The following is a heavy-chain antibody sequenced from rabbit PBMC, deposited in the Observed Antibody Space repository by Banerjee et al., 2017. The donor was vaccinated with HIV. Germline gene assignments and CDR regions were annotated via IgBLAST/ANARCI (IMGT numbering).Heavy chain of an antibody. J-gene: IGHJ4*01. CDR1: GFSFSSSYY. Sequence: QEQLVESGGGLVQPEGSLTLTCTASGFSFSSSYYMCWVRQAPGKGLEWIACIYTSSGSTWYANWAKGRFTISKTSSTTVTLQMTSLTAADSATYFCAREDAFNAYTYFRLWGQGTLVTVS. CDR3: AREDAFNAYTYFRL. D-gene: IGHD6-1*01. V-gene: IGHV1S45*01. CDR2: IYTSSGST.